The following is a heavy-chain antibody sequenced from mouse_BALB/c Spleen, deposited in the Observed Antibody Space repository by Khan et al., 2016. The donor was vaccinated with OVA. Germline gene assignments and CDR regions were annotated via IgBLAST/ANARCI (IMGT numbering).Heavy chain of an antibody. CDR2: INTYTGEP. J-gene: IGHJ4*01. D-gene: IGHD2-10*01. V-gene: IGHV9-3-1*01. Sequence: QIQLVQSGPELKKPGETVKISCKASGYSLTNYGMNWVKQTPGQGLKWMGWINTYTGEPTYVDDFKGRFAFSLKTSASTAYLQINNLKNEDTATYFCARPPYFSYVMVYWGQGTSVTVSS. CDR3: ARPPYFSYVMVY. CDR1: GYSLTNYG.